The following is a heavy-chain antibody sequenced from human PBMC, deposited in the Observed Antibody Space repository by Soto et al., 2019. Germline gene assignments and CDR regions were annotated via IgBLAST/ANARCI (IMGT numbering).Heavy chain of an antibody. J-gene: IGHJ4*02. CDR2: ISGSGGST. V-gene: IGHV3-23*01. D-gene: IGHD3-10*01. CDR3: AKSFRGSDY. CDR1: GSTFSSYA. Sequence: SRRLSCAASGSTFSSYAMSCVRQAPGKGLEWGSAISGSGGSTYYADSVKGRFTISRDNSKNTLYLQMNSLRAEYTAVYYCAKSFRGSDYWGQGTLGTVSS.